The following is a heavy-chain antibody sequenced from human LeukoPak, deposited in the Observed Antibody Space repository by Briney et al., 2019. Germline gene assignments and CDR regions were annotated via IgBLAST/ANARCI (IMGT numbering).Heavy chain of an antibody. CDR1: GFTFNNYA. Sequence: PGGSLRLSCAASGFTFNNYAMNWVRQAPGKGLEWVSSISGCGGSTYYADSVKGRFTISRDNAENSLYLQMNSLRAEDTAVYYCARDFPPLGAISGLPVYYYYMDVWGKGTTVTVSS. V-gene: IGHV3-23*01. CDR2: ISGCGGST. D-gene: IGHD1-26*01. J-gene: IGHJ6*03. CDR3: ARDFPPLGAISGLPVYYYYMDV.